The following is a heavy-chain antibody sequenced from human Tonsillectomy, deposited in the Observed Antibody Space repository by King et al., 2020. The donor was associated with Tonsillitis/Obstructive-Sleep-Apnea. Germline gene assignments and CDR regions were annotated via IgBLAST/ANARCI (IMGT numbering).Heavy chain of an antibody. J-gene: IGHJ6*03. V-gene: IGHV2-26*01. D-gene: IGHD4-11*01. CDR2: IFSNDEK. CDR1: GFSLSNARMG. CDR3: ARSLTTVTPYYYYYYMDV. Sequence: VTLKESGPVLVKPTETLTLTCTVSGFSLSNARMGVRWIRQPPGKALEWLAHIFSNDEKSYSTSLKSRLTISKDTSKSQVVLTMTNMDPVDTATYYCARSLTTVTPYYYYYYMDVWGKGTTVTVSS.